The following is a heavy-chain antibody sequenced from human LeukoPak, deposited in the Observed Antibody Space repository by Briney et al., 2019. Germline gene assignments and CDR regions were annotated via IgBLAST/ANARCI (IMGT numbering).Heavy chain of an antibody. J-gene: IGHJ4*02. CDR3: ATAAYNWNYYFDY. D-gene: IGHD1-7*01. Sequence: GGSLRLSCAASGFTFSSYWMSWVRQAPGKGLEWVANIKQDGSEKHYVDSVKGRFTISRDNAKDSLYLHMNSLRAEDTAVYYCATAAYNWNYYFDYWGQGTLVSVSS. CDR1: GFTFSSYW. V-gene: IGHV3-7*01. CDR2: IKQDGSEK.